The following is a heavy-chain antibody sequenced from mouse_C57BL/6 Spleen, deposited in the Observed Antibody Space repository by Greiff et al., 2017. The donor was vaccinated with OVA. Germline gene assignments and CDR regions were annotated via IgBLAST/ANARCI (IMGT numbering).Heavy chain of an antibody. V-gene: IGHV1-82*01. CDR1: GYAFSSSW. D-gene: IGHD3-3*01. Sequence: QVQLQQSGAELVKPGASVKISCKASGYAFSSSWMNWVKQRPGKGLEWIGRIYPGDGDTNYTEKFKGKATLTADKSSSTAYMQLSSLTSEDSAVYFCARWAGAGDYFDDWGQGTTLTVSS. J-gene: IGHJ2*01. CDR2: IYPGDGDT. CDR3: ARWAGAGDYFDD.